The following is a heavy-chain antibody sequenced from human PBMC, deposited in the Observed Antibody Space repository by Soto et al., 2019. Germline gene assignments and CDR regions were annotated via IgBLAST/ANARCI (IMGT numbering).Heavy chain of an antibody. Sequence: QVQLVESGGGLVKPGGSLRLSCAASGFTFSDYYMSWIRQAPGKGLEWVSYISSSGSTIYYADSVKGRFTISRDNAKNSLHLQINSLRAEDTAVYYCVCSTPYYAFDIWGQGTMVTVSS. J-gene: IGHJ3*02. V-gene: IGHV3-11*01. CDR3: VCSTPYYAFDI. CDR2: ISSSGSTI. D-gene: IGHD2-8*01. CDR1: GFTFSDYY.